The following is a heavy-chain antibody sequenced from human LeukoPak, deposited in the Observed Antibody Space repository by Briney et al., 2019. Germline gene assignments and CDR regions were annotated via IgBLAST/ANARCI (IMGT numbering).Heavy chain of an antibody. CDR3: ARRRGSGWYPWFDP. V-gene: IGHV4-38-2*02. D-gene: IGHD6-19*01. J-gene: IGHJ5*02. Sequence: PSETLSLTCTVSGYSISSGYYWGWIRQPPGKGLEWIGYIYYSGSTYYNPSLKSRVTISVDTSKNQFSLKLSSVTAADTAVYYCARRRGSGWYPWFDPWGQGTLVTVSS. CDR2: IYYSGST. CDR1: GYSISSGYY.